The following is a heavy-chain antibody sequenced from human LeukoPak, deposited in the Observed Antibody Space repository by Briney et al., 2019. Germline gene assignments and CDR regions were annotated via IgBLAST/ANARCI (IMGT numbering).Heavy chain of an antibody. J-gene: IGHJ4*02. D-gene: IGHD2-8*01. CDR2: ISSNSKYT. Sequence: GGSLRLSCAASGLVFSVYFMSWIRQAPGKELEWISYISSNSKYTKYADTVKGRFTISRDNAKKSLYLQMNSLRAEDTAVYYCARDNGNKYYFDYWGQGTLVTVSS. V-gene: IGHV3-11*05. CDR1: GLVFSVYF. CDR3: ARDNGNKYYFDY.